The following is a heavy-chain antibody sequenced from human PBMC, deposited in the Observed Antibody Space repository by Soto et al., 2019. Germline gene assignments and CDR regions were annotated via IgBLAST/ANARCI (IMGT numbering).Heavy chain of an antibody. CDR3: ARGSEILSAQTAFHF. CDR1: GYAFTGYY. Sequence: ASVKVSCKASGYAFTGYYMHWVRQALGQGFQYMGWVNPVSGGTNYAQNFRDRATLTRDASISTAYMELNSLRSDDTAVYYCARGSEILSAQTAFHFWGPGTVVTVSS. V-gene: IGHV1-2*02. J-gene: IGHJ3*01. CDR2: VNPVSGGT.